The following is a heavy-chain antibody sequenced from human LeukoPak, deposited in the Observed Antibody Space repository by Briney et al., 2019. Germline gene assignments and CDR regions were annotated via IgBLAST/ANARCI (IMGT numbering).Heavy chain of an antibody. CDR2: ISSSSYI. J-gene: IGHJ3*02. CDR3: ARDGGSEAFDI. Sequence: KPGGSLRLSCAASGFTFSSYSMNWVRQAPGKGLEWASSISSSSYIYYADSVKGRFTISRDNAKNSLYLQMNSLRAEDTAVYYCARDGGSEAFDIWGQGTMVTVSS. V-gene: IGHV3-21*01. CDR1: GFTFSSYS. D-gene: IGHD3-16*01.